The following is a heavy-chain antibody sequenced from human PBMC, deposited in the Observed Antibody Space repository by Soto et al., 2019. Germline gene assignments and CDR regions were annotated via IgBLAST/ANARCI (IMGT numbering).Heavy chain of an antibody. CDR3: ARDCGITNCFDMDV. CDR1: GGTFSSYT. Sequence: QVQLVQSGAEVKKPGSSVKVSCKTSGGTFSSYTISWVRQAPGQGLEWMGGFIPLFRPATYAQKFQGRVTITADKSTHTAYMELSGLGFEDTAVYYCARDCGITNCFDMDVWGQGTTVTVSS. D-gene: IGHD2-2*01. J-gene: IGHJ6*02. V-gene: IGHV1-69*06. CDR2: FIPLFRPA.